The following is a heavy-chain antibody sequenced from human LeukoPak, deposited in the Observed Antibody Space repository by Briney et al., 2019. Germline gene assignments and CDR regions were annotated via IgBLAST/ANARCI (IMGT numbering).Heavy chain of an antibody. CDR1: GFTFSSYS. J-gene: IGHJ3*02. V-gene: IGHV3-48*01. CDR3: ARDWRDFLDAFDI. CDR2: ISSSSSTI. Sequence: GGSLRLSCAASGFTFSSYSMNWVRQAPGKGLEWVSYISSSSSTIYYADSVKGRFTISRDNAKNSLYLQMNSLRAEDTAVYYCARDWRDFLDAFDIWGQGTMVTVSS.